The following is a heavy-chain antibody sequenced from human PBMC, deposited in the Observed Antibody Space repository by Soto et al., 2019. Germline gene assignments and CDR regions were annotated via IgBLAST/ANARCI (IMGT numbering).Heavy chain of an antibody. D-gene: IGHD3-9*01. V-gene: IGHV3-23*01. J-gene: IGHJ4*02. CDR2: VSGSADSK. Sequence: GGSLRLSCAASAASGFTFSSYAVSWVRQAPGKGLEWVSTVSGSADSKYYADSVKGRFTISRDNSKNTLYLQMNSLRADDTAVYYCAKGPYDILTAHQSYFDYWGQGTLVTVSS. CDR1: GFTFSSYA. CDR3: AKGPYDILTAHQSYFDY.